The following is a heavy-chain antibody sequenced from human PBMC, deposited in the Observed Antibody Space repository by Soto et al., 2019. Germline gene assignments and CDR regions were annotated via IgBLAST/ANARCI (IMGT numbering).Heavy chain of an antibody. CDR3: ARSLGPYYFDY. V-gene: IGHV4-34*01. D-gene: IGHD1-26*01. CDR2: INHSGST. J-gene: IGHJ4*02. CDR1: GGSISGYY. Sequence: SETLSLTCAVDGGSISGYYWSWIRQPPGKGLEWIGEINHSGSTNYNPSLKSRVTISVDTSKNQFSLKLSSVTAADTAVYYCARSLGPYYFDYWGQGTLVTVSS.